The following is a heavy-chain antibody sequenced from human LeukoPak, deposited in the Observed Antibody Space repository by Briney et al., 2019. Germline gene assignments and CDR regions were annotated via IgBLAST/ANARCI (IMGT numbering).Heavy chain of an antibody. J-gene: IGHJ3*02. CDR2: ISSNGGST. CDR1: GFTFSSYA. CDR3: ARGAGSGSYFAFRAFDI. Sequence: GGSLRLSCAASGFTFSSYAMHWVRQAPGKGLEYVSAISSNGGSTYCANSVKGRFTISRDNSKNTLYLQIGSLRAEDMAVYYCARGAGSGSYFAFRAFDIWGQGTMVTVSS. V-gene: IGHV3-64*01. D-gene: IGHD1-26*01.